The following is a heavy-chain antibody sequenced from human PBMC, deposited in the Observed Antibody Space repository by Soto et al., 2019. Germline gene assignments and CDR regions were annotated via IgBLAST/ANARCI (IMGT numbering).Heavy chain of an antibody. Sequence: GASVKVSCKASGYTFTSYYMHWVRQAPGQGLEWMGIINPSGGSTSYAQKFQGRVTMTRDTSTSTVYMELSSLRSEDTAVYYCARDQAIITGTTPGDYWGQGTLVTVSS. CDR2: INPSGGST. CDR3: ARDQAIITGTTPGDY. CDR1: GYTFTSYY. D-gene: IGHD1-7*01. V-gene: IGHV1-46*01. J-gene: IGHJ4*02.